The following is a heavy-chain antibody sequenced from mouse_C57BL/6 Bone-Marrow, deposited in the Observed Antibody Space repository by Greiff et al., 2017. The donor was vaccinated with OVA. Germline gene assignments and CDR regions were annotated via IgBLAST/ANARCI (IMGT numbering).Heavy chain of an antibody. D-gene: IGHD4-1*02. J-gene: IGHJ4*01. CDR2: IWSGGST. V-gene: IGHV2-2*01. CDR3: DRRGLNWDAHAMDY. CDR1: GFSLTSYG. Sequence: VKLVESGPGLVQPSQSLSITCTVSGFSLTSYGVHWVRQSPGKGLEWLGVIWSGGSTDYNAAFISKLSISKDNSKSQVFFKMNSLQADDTAIYYCDRRGLNWDAHAMDYWGQGTSVTVSS.